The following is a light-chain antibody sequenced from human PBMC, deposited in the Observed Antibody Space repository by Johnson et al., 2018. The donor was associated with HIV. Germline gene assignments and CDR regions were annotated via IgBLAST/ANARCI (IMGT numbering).Light chain of an antibody. CDR2: ENN. J-gene: IGLJ1*01. Sequence: QSVLTQPPSVSAAPGQKVTISCSGSSSNIGNNYVSWYRQLPGTAPKLLIYENNKRPSGIPDRFSGSRSATSATLAITGLQTGAEADYYCGTWDSSRRKVFGTGTKVTVL. CDR1: SSNIGNNY. V-gene: IGLV1-51*02. CDR3: GTWDSSRRKV.